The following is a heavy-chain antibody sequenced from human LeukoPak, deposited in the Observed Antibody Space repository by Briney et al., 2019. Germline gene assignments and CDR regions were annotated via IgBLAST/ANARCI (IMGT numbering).Heavy chain of an antibody. V-gene: IGHV4-61*05. D-gene: IGHD3-22*01. CDR1: GGSISSSSYY. CDR2: IYYSGST. CDR3: ARGQTYYYDSSGSEFDY. Sequence: PSETLSLTCTASGGSISSSSYYWGWIRQPPGKGLEWIGYIYYSGSTNYNPSLKSRVTISVDTSKNQFSLKLSSVTAADTAVYYCARGQTYYYDSSGSEFDYWGQGTLVTVSS. J-gene: IGHJ4*02.